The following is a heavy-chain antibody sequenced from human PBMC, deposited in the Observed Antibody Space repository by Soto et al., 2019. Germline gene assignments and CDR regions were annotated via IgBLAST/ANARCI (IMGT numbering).Heavy chain of an antibody. D-gene: IGHD3-16*01. V-gene: IGHV5-51*01. J-gene: IGHJ4*02. Sequence: GESLKISCQGSGYSFTSNWIGWVRQMPGKGLEWMGIINPADSDIKYSPSFQGQVTISADKSIGTAYLQWSSLKASDTAMYYCARHQRDDSSRKIDCWGQGTLVTVSS. CDR1: GYSFTSNW. CDR2: INPADSDI. CDR3: ARHQRDDSSRKIDC.